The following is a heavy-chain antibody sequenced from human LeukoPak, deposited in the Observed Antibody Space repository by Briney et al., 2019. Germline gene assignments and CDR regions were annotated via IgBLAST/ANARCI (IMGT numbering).Heavy chain of an antibody. V-gene: IGHV3-30*04. CDR3: VRDLTSGARFDF. CDR1: GFTFTDYA. D-gene: IGHD3-9*01. CDR2: ISSDGNTQ. J-gene: IGHJ4*01. Sequence: GTSLRLSCVASGFTFTDYAFNWVRLTPGKGMEWVAIISSDGNTQSYADPLKGRFTISRDNFRDTVFLELTTLRPEDTGLYYCVRDLTSGARFDFWGPGTLVTVSS.